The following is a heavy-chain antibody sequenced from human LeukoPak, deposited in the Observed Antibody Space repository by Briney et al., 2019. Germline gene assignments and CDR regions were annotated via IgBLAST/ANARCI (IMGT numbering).Heavy chain of an antibody. CDR3: ARSTRPIGMDV. V-gene: IGHV1-69*04. CDR1: GGTFSSYA. CDR2: IIPILGIA. Sequence: ASVKVSCKASGGTFSSYAISWVRQAPGQGLEWMGRIIPILGIANYAQKFQGGVTITADKSTSTAYMELSSLRSEDTAVYYSARSTRPIGMDVWGQGTTVTVSS. J-gene: IGHJ6*02. D-gene: IGHD2-2*01.